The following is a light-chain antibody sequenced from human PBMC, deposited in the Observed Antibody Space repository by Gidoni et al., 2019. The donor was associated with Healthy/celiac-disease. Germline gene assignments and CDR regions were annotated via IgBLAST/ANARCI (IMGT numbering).Light chain of an antibody. CDR1: SLRNYY. CDR2: GKN. V-gene: IGLV3-19*01. J-gene: IGLJ3*02. CDR3: HSRDSSGNPL. Sequence: SSELTQDPAVSVALGHTVRITCQGDSLRNYYASWYQQKPGQAPVCDIYGKNKRPSGIPDRFSGSSSGNTASLTITGAQAEDEADYDCHSRDSSGNPLFGGGTKLTVL.